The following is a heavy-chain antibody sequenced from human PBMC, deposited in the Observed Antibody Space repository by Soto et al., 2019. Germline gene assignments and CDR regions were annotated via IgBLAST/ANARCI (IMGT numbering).Heavy chain of an antibody. CDR2: SSAYNGNT. D-gene: IGHD6-13*01. J-gene: IGHJ4*02. CDR3: ARDRRQIAAAATGGD. CDR1: GYTFTSYG. V-gene: IGHV1-18*01. Sequence: QVQLVQSGAEVKKPGASVQVSCKASGYTFTSYGISWVRQAPGQGLEWMGWSSAYNGNTTYAQKLQGRVNMTTDTCKSTAYVELRSVRSDDAAGYYCARDRRQIAAAATGGDWGEGTLVTVSS.